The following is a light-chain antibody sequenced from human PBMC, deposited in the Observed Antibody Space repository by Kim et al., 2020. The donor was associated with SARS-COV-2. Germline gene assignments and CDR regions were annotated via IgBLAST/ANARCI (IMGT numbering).Light chain of an antibody. V-gene: IGLV1-44*01. CDR2: SNN. Sequence: GKRVTISCSGSSSNIGSNTVNWYQQLPGTAPKLLIYSNNQRPSGVPDRFSGSKSGTSASLAISGLQSEDGADYYCVAWDDSLNGVVFGGGTQLTVL. J-gene: IGLJ2*01. CDR3: VAWDDSLNGVV. CDR1: SSNIGSNT.